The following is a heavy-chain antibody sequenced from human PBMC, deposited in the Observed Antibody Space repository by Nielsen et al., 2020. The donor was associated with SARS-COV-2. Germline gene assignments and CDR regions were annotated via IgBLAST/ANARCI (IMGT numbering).Heavy chain of an antibody. Sequence: GESLKISCAASGFTFSSYSMNWVRQAPGKGLEWVSSISSSSSYIYYADSVKGRFTISRDNAKNTLYLQMNSLRAEDTAVYYCARGKNYDFWSSYPYWGQGTLVTVSS. CDR1: GFTFSSYS. J-gene: IGHJ4*02. V-gene: IGHV3-21*01. D-gene: IGHD3-3*01. CDR2: ISSSSSYI. CDR3: ARGKNYDFWSSYPY.